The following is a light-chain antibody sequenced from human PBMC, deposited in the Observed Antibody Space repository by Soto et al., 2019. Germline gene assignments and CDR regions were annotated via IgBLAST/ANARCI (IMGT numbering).Light chain of an antibody. J-gene: IGKJ1*01. CDR1: QSISSN. Sequence: EGVLTQSPVTLSLSPGQRATLSCRASQSISSNLAWYQQKPGQAPRLLISDASKRATGIPARFSGSGSGTDFTLTISSLEPEDFAVYYCQQRSNWPPEWTFGQGTK. CDR2: DAS. CDR3: QQRSNWPPEWT. V-gene: IGKV3-11*01.